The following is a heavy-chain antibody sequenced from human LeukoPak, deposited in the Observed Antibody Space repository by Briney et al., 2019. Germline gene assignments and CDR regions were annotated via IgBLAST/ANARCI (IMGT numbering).Heavy chain of an antibody. Sequence: SETLSLTCTVSGGSSSSYYWSWIRQPPGKGLGWIGYIYYSGSTNYNPSLKSRATISVDTSNNQFSLKLSSVTAADTAVYYCANGPYCSGGSCYLFDPWGQGTLVTVSS. D-gene: IGHD2-15*01. V-gene: IGHV4-59*12. CDR3: ANGPYCSGGSCYLFDP. CDR2: IYYSGST. CDR1: GGSSSSYY. J-gene: IGHJ5*02.